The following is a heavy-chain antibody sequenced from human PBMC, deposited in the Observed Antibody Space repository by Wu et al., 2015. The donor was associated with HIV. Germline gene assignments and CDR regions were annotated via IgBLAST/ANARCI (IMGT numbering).Heavy chain of an antibody. J-gene: IGHJ5*02. Sequence: QVQLVQSGAEVKKPGSSVRVSCKASGGTFSNYAISWVRQAPGQGLEWMGGIIPIFATANYAQKFQGRVTITTDESTSTAYMELSSLRSEDTAVYYCARDHSSTAWDRMYWWLDPWGQGTLGXRLL. CDR3: ARDHSSTAWDRMYWWLDP. CDR1: GGTFSNYA. V-gene: IGHV1-69*05. D-gene: IGHD1-26*01. CDR2: IIPIFATA.